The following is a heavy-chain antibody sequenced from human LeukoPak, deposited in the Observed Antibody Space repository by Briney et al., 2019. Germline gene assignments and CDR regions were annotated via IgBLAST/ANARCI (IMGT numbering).Heavy chain of an antibody. D-gene: IGHD3-10*01. Sequence: ETSETLSLTCTVSGGSISSGDYYWSGIRQPPGKGLEWIGYIYYSGSTYYNPSLKSRVTISVDTSKNQFSLKLSSVTAADTAVYYCARALYGSVTLDYWGQGTLVTVSS. V-gene: IGHV4-30-4*01. CDR1: GGSISSGDYY. CDR2: IYYSGST. J-gene: IGHJ4*02. CDR3: ARALYGSVTLDY.